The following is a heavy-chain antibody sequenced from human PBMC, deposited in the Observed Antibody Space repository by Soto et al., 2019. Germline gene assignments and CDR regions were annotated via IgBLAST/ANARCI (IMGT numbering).Heavy chain of an antibody. CDR1: GFSLSTSGVG. V-gene: IGHV2-5*02. CDR3: VRARNDYDQ. D-gene: IGHD3-16*01. CDR2: IYWDDDK. J-gene: IGHJ5*02. Sequence: QITLKESGPPLVKPTQTLTLTCTFSGFSLSTSGVGVGWIRQPPGKALEWLALIYWDDDKRYSPSLKSRLTITKDTSKNQVVLTMTNMDPVDTATYYCVRARNDYDQWGQGTLVTVSS.